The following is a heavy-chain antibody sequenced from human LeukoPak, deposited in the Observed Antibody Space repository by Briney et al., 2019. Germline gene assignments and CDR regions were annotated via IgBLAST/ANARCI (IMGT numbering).Heavy chain of an antibody. CDR1: GGSISSYY. J-gene: IGHJ3*02. CDR2: IYYSGST. D-gene: IGHD3-22*01. V-gene: IGHV4-59*01. CDR3: ARENVIVVAFDI. Sequence: SETLSLTCTVSGGSISSYYWSWIRQPPGKGLEWIGYIYYSGSTNYNPSLKSRVTISVDTSKNQFSLKLSSVTAADTAVYYCARENVIVVAFDIWGQGTMVTVSS.